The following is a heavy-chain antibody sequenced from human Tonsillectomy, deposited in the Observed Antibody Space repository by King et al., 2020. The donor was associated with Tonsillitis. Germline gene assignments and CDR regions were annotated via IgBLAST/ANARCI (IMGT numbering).Heavy chain of an antibody. J-gene: IGHJ4*02. CDR1: GGTFSSYA. CDR2: IIPIFGTA. Sequence: QLVQSGAEVKKPGSSVKVSCKASGGTFSSYAISWLRQAAGQGLEWMGGIIPIFGTANYAQKFQGRVTITADESTSTAYMELSSLRSEDTAVYYCAGGSPGVVPAAKSFDYWGQGTLVTVSS. V-gene: IGHV1-69*01. CDR3: AGGSPGVVPAAKSFDY. D-gene: IGHD2-2*01.